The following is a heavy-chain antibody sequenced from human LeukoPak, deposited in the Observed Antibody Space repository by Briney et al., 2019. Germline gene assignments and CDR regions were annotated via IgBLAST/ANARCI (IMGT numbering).Heavy chain of an antibody. CDR3: ATHPNWNYEWSDP. V-gene: IGHV1-24*01. J-gene: IGHJ5*02. D-gene: IGHD1-7*01. CDR2: FDPEDGET. Sequence: ASVKVSCKVSGYTLTEISMHWVRQAPGKRLEWMGGFDPEDGETIYAQKFQGRVTMTEDTSTDTAYMELSSLRSEDTAVYYCATHPNWNYEWSDPWGQGTLVTVSS. CDR1: GYTLTEIS.